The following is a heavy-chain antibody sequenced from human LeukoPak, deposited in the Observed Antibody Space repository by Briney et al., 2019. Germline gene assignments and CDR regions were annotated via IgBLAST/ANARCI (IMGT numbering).Heavy chain of an antibody. J-gene: IGHJ4*02. CDR1: GFTLRTYA. CDR2: ISYDGSNK. Sequence: GGSLRLSCVASGFTLRTYAMHWVRQAPGKGLEWVAVISYDGSNKYYADSVKGRFTISRDNSKNTLYLQMNSLRAEDTAVYYCAKGGYSYGETYFDYWGQGTLVTVSS. V-gene: IGHV3-30*04. D-gene: IGHD5-18*01. CDR3: AKGGYSYGETYFDY.